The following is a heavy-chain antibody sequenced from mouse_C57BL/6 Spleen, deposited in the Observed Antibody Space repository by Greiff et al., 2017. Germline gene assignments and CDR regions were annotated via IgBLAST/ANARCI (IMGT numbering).Heavy chain of an antibody. J-gene: IGHJ2*01. Sequence: QVQLQQPGAELVKPGASVKLSCQASGYTFTSYWMQWVKQRPGQGLEWIGEIDPSDSYTNYNQKFKGKATLTVDTSSSTAYMQLSSLTSEDSAVYYCARVATVVEDYFDYWGQGTTLTVSS. CDR3: ARVATVVEDYFDY. V-gene: IGHV1-50*01. CDR2: IDPSDSYT. D-gene: IGHD1-1*01. CDR1: GYTFTSYW.